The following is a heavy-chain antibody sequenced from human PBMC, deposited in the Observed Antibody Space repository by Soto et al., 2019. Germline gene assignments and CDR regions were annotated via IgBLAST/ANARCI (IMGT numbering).Heavy chain of an antibody. D-gene: IGHD2-21*02. V-gene: IGHV3-33*01. CDR1: GFTFSSYG. Sequence: PGGSLRLSCAASGFTFSSYGMHWVRQAPGKGREWVAVIWDDGSNKYYADSVKGRFTISRDNSKNTLYLQMNSLRAEDTAVYYCARGGLTDYFDSWGQGTLVTVS. J-gene: IGHJ4*02. CDR2: IWDDGSNK. CDR3: ARGGLTDYFDS.